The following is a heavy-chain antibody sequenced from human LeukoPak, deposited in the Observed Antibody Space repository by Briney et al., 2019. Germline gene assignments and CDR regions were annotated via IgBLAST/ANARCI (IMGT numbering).Heavy chain of an antibody. J-gene: IGHJ3*02. D-gene: IGHD3-3*01. CDR3: AKAWYYDFWSGYLGDDAFDI. CDR2: IRYDGSNK. V-gene: IGHV3-30*02. CDR1: GFTFSSYG. Sequence: GGSLRLSCAASGFTFSSYGMHWVRQAPGKGLEWVAFIRYDGSNKYYADSVKGRFTISRDNSKNTLYLQMNSLRAEDTAVYYCAKAWYYDFWSGYLGDDAFDIWGQGTMVTVSS.